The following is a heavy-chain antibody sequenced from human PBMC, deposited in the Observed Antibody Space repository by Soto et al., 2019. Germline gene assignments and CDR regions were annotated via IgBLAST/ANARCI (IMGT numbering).Heavy chain of an antibody. CDR2: IYYSGST. Sequence: SETLSLTCTVSGGSISSYYWSWIRQPPGKGLEWIGYIYYSGSTNYNPSLKSRVTISVDTSKNQFSLKLSSVTAADTAVYYCARRAGSGSYQIGGDAFDIWGQGTMVTVSS. CDR1: GGSISSYY. J-gene: IGHJ3*02. D-gene: IGHD3-10*01. V-gene: IGHV4-59*01. CDR3: ARRAGSGSYQIGGDAFDI.